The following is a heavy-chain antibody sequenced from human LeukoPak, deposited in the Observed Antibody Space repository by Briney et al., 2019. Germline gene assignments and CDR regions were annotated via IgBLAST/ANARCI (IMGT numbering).Heavy chain of an antibody. CDR3: ARDSSGWDAFDI. V-gene: IGHV1-69*04. CDR1: GGTFISYA. J-gene: IGHJ3*02. D-gene: IGHD6-19*01. Sequence: SVKVSCKASGGTFISYAISWVRQAPGQGLEWMGRIIPILGIANYAQKFQGRVTITADESTSTAYMELSSLRSEDTAVYYCARDSSGWDAFDIWGQGTMVTVSS. CDR2: IIPILGIA.